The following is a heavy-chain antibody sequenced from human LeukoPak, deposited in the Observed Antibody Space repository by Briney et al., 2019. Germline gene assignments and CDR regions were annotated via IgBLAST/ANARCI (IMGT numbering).Heavy chain of an antibody. CDR2: LSGSGSNT. CDR1: GFTFSSYA. V-gene: IGHV3-23*01. J-gene: IGHJ4*02. Sequence: GGSLRLSCAASGFTFSSYAMTWVPQAPGKGLEWVSTLSGSGSNTYYADSVKGRFSISRDNSQSTLYLQMNSLRAEDTAVYYCAKFRAAAGPRDFDYWGQGTLVTVSS. CDR3: AKFRAAAGPRDFDY. D-gene: IGHD6-13*01.